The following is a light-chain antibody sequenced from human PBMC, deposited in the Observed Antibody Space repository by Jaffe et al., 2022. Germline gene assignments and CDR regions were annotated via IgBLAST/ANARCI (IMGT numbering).Light chain of an antibody. J-gene: IGKJ4*01. V-gene: IGKV1-33*01. CDR3: QQYDSLPLT. CDR1: QNINNY. CDR2: DAS. Sequence: DTQMTQSPSSLSAFVGDRVTITCQASQNINNYLNWYQQKPGKAPKLLILDASNLQTGVPSRFIGSGSGTDFTFTITSLQPEDTATYYCQQYDSLPLTFGGGTTVAIK.